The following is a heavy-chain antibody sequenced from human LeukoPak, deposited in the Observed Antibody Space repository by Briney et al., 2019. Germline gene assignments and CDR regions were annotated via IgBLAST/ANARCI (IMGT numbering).Heavy chain of an antibody. J-gene: IGHJ5*02. CDR1: GYTFTGYY. Sequence: GASVKVSCKASGYTFTGYYMHWVRQAPGQGLEWMGWINPNSGGTNYAQKFQGRVTMTRDTSISTAYMELSRLRSDDKAVYYCARVITMVRGVIVWFDPWGQRTLVTVSS. D-gene: IGHD3-10*01. CDR3: ARVITMVRGVIVWFDP. V-gene: IGHV1-2*02. CDR2: INPNSGGT.